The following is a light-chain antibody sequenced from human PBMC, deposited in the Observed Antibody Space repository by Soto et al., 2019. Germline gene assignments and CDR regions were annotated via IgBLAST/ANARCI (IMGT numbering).Light chain of an antibody. CDR1: QSVTYDQ. V-gene: IGKV3-20*01. Sequence: EIVLTQSPDTLSLSPGVRATLSCRASQSVTYDQLAWYRQTPGQAPRLLIYGASSRAAGIPDRFSGSGSGTDFTLTISRLEPEDFVVYHCQQYGDLPPTFGQGTKVEIK. CDR2: GAS. J-gene: IGKJ1*01. CDR3: QQYGDLPPT.